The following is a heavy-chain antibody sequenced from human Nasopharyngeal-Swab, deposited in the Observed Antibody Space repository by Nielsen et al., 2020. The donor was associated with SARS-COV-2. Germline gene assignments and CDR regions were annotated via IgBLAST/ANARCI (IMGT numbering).Heavy chain of an antibody. CDR1: GGSITSYY. J-gene: IGHJ4*02. D-gene: IGHD3-9*01. CDR2: LYSSGNT. V-gene: IGHV4-4*08. CDR3: ARAGVDISTGSSGGCFDY. Sequence: SETLSLTCIVSGGSITSYYWSWIRQPPGKGLEWIGYLYSSGNTDYNPSLKSRVTISVDTSKNQFSLKLRSVIAADTAVYYCARAGVDISTGSSGGCFDYWGQGTLVTVSS.